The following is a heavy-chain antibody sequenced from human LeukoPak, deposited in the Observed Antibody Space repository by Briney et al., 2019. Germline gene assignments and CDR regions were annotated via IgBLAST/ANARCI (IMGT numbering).Heavy chain of an antibody. J-gene: IGHJ4*02. V-gene: IGHV5-51*01. CDR2: IYPGDSDT. CDR3: ARAYLGGYSGYGIVGNFDY. Sequence: GESLKISCKGSGYSSTSYWIGWVRQMPGKGLEWMGIIYPGDSDTRYSPSFQGQVTISADKSISTAYLQWSSLKASDTAMYYCARAYLGGYSGYGIVGNFDYWGQGTLVTVSS. CDR1: GYSSTSYW. D-gene: IGHD5-12*01.